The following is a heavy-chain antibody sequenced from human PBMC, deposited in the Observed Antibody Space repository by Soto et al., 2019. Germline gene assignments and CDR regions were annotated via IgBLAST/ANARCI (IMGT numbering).Heavy chain of an antibody. CDR2: MNPNSGNT. CDR3: ARGLVTMVRGVISLLGY. J-gene: IGHJ4*02. Sequence: ASVKVSCKASGYTFTSYDINWVRQATGQGLEWMGWMNPNSGNTGYAQKFQGRVTMTRNTSISTAYMELSSLRSEDTAVYYCARGLVTMVRGVISLLGYWGQGTLVTVSS. V-gene: IGHV1-8*01. D-gene: IGHD3-10*01. CDR1: GYTFTSYD.